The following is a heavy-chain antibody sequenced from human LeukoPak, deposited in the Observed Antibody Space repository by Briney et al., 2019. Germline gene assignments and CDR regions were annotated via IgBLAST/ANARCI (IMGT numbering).Heavy chain of an antibody. J-gene: IGHJ4*02. V-gene: IGHV3-23*01. Sequence: GGSLRLSCAASGFTFSSYAMSWVRQAPGKGLEWVSAISGSGGSTYYADSVKGRFTISRDNSKNTLYLQMNSLRAEDTAVYYCASNGRGAIGLLCRYWGQGTLVTVSS. D-gene: IGHD2-15*01. CDR3: ASNGRGAIGLLCRY. CDR1: GFTFSSYA. CDR2: ISGSGGST.